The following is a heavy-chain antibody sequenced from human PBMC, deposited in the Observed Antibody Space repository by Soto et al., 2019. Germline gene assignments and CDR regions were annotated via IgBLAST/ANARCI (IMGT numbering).Heavy chain of an antibody. J-gene: IGHJ5*02. V-gene: IGHV4-39*01. Sequence: SETLSLTCTVSGGSISSSSYYWGWIRQPPGKGQEWIGSIYYSGSTYYNKSLKSRVTISVDTSKNQFSLKLSSVTAADTDMNYFSRYEVLCPLLYYCFDPCGHVFFFTVSS. CDR3: SRYEVLCPLLYYCFDP. CDR1: GGSISSSSYY. D-gene: IGHD3-10*01. CDR2: IYYSGST.